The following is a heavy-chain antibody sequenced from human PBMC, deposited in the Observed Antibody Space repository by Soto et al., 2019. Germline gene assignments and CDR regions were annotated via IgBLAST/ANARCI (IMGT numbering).Heavy chain of an antibody. J-gene: IGHJ4*02. V-gene: IGHV4-31*03. D-gene: IGHD6-19*01. CDR3: AREARYSSGFFDY. Sequence: TLSLTCTVSGGSVSSGGYYWSWIRQHPGKGLEWIGYIYYSGSTYYNPSLKSRVTISVDTSKNQFSLKLSSVTAADTAVYYCAREARYSSGFFDYWGQGTLVTVSS. CDR2: IYYSGST. CDR1: GGSVSSGGYY.